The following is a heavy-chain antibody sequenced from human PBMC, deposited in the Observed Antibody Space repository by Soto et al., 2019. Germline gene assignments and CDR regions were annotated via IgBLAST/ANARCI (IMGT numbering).Heavy chain of an antibody. CDR2: IYPGDSDT. Sequence: GESLKISCKGSGYSFTTNWIGWVRQMPGKGLEWMGVIYPGDSDTRYSPSFQGQVAISANKSINTAYLQWSSLKASDTAMYYCARHSGVAEDGTDWGQGTLVTVSS. D-gene: IGHD6-13*01. V-gene: IGHV5-51*01. J-gene: IGHJ1*01. CDR3: ARHSGVAEDGTD. CDR1: GYSFTTNW.